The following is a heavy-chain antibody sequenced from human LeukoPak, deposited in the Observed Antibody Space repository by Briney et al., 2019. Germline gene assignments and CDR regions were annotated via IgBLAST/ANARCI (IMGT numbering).Heavy chain of an antibody. V-gene: IGHV1-18*01. CDR3: ARASGWYVDNWFDP. D-gene: IGHD6-19*01. J-gene: IGHJ5*02. Sequence: PSVKVSCKASGYTFTSYGISWVRQAPGHGLEWMGWISAYNGNTKYAQKLQGRVTMTTDTSTSPAYMELRSLRSDDAAVYYCARASGWYVDNWFDPWGEGTLVTVSS. CDR2: ISAYNGNT. CDR1: GYTFTSYG.